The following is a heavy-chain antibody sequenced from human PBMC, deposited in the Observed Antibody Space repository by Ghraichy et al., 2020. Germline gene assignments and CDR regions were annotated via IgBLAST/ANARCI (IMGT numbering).Heavy chain of an antibody. CDR3: AKDGGDYSTQYSYYYGMDV. J-gene: IGHJ6*02. CDR1: GFTFSSYA. D-gene: IGHD4-11*01. CDR2: ISGSGGST. Sequence: GGSLRLSCAASGFTFSSYAMSWVRQAPGKGLEWVSAISGSGGSTYYADSVKGRFTISRDNSKNTLYLQMNSLRAEDTAVYYCAKDGGDYSTQYSYYYGMDVWGQGTTVTVSS. V-gene: IGHV3-23*01.